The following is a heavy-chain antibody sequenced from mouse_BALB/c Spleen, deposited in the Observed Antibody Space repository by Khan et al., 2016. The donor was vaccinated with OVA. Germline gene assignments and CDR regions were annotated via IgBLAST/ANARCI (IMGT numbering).Heavy chain of an antibody. Sequence: QIQLVQSGPELKKPGETVKISCKASGYTFTNYGMTWVKQAPGKGLKWMGWINTYPGEPTYADDFKGRFAFSLETSATTASLQINNLKNEDTATYFCARVGNYWYFDVWGAGTTVTVSS. V-gene: IGHV9-3-1*01. CDR1: GYTFTNYG. CDR2: INTYPGEP. J-gene: IGHJ1*01. D-gene: IGHD2-1*01. CDR3: ARVGNYWYFDV.